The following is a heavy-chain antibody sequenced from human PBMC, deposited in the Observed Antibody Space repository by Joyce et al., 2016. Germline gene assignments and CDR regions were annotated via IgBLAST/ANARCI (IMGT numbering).Heavy chain of an antibody. V-gene: IGHV3-43*01. Sequence: EVQLVESGGVVVQPGGSLRLSCAASGFTFDDYNMDWVRQAPGKGLEWVSLISWDGGTTNYADSVKGRFTISRDNSKNSLYLQMNSLRSEDTALYYCAIIAVVATDYWGQGTLVTVSS. CDR2: ISWDGGTT. CDR1: GFTFDDYN. D-gene: IGHD6-19*01. J-gene: IGHJ4*02. CDR3: AIIAVVATDY.